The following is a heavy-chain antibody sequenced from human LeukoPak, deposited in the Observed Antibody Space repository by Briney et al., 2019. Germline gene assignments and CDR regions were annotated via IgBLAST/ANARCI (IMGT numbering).Heavy chain of an antibody. Sequence: GGSLRLSCAATGLTVSSNFMSWVRQAPGKGLEWVSVIYGGGSTYYADSVKGRFTISRDTPKNTLYLQMNSLRVEDTAVYYCARITGVGYFDYWGQGTLVTVSS. CDR1: GLTVSSNF. D-gene: IGHD3-3*01. V-gene: IGHV3-53*01. J-gene: IGHJ4*02. CDR3: ARITGVGYFDY. CDR2: IYGGGST.